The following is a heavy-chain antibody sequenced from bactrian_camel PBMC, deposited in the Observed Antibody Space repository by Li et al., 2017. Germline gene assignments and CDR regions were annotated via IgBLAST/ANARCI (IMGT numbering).Heavy chain of an antibody. CDR1: GYTIRNYC. Sequence: VQLVESGGGSVQPGGSLRLSCATSGYTIRNYCMGWFRQAPGKGPEGVAAIYTGSGTTSYADSVKGRFTVSSDNAKDTLYLQMNSLKPEDTAVYYCAAEPYCSGGYTMGQGTQVTVS. D-gene: IGHD2*01. CDR2: IYTGSGTT. V-gene: IGHV3S31*01. J-gene: IGHJ4*01.